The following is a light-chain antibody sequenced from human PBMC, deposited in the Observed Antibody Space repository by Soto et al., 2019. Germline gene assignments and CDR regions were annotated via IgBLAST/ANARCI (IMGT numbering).Light chain of an antibody. CDR3: TSYTTSSTQV. CDR1: SSDVGGYNY. V-gene: IGLV2-14*03. J-gene: IGLJ1*01. CDR2: DVS. Sequence: QPVLTQPVSVNRSHVRGRPIICTGTSSDVGGYNYVSWYQQHPGKAPKLMIYDVSNRPSGVSNRFPGSKSGNTASLTISGLQAEDEADYYCTSYTTSSTQVFGTGTKVTVL.